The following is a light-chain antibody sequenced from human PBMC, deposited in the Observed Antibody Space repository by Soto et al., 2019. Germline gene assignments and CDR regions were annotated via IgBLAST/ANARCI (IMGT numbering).Light chain of an antibody. J-gene: IGLJ3*02. CDR3: SSYAGRDIWV. CDR2: EVT. V-gene: IGLV2-8*01. Sequence: QSALTQPPSASESRGQSVTISCTGTSVDINYVSWFQQHPGKAPKLIICEVTKRPSGVPDRFSGSKSGNTASLTVSGLQDDDEADYYCSSYAGRDIWVFGGGTQLTVL. CDR1: SVDINY.